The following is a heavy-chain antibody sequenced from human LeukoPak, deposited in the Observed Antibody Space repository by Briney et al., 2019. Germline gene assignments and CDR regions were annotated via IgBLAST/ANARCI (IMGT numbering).Heavy chain of an antibody. V-gene: IGHV4-38-2*02. CDR2: IYHSGST. CDR3: AREGSSGWYYY. CDR1: GYSISSGYY. D-gene: IGHD6-19*01. Sequence: SETLSLTCTVSGYSISSGYYWGWIRQPPGKGLEWIGSIYHSGSTYYNPSLKSRVTISVDTSKNQFSLKLSSVTAAYTAVYYCAREGSSGWYYYWGQGTLVTVSS. J-gene: IGHJ4*02.